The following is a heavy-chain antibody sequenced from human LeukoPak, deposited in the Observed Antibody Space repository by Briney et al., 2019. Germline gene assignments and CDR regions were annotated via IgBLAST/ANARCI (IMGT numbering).Heavy chain of an antibody. V-gene: IGHV4-39*07. J-gene: IGHJ5*02. CDR3: ARGQSYRKSQNWFGP. CDR2: IYYSGST. D-gene: IGHD4-11*01. Sequence: SETLSLTCTVSGGSISSSSYYWGWIRQPPGKGLEWIGSIYYSGSTYYNPSLKSRVTISVDTSKNQFSLKLTSVTAADTAVYFCARGQSYRKSQNWFGPWGQGTLVTVSS. CDR1: GGSISSSSYY.